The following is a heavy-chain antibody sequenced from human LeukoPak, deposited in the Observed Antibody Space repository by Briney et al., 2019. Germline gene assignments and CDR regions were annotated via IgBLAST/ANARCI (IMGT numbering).Heavy chain of an antibody. J-gene: IGHJ4*02. D-gene: IGHD3-16*01. CDR3: AKDSSQGGDYFDY. CDR1: GITLSSYA. Sequence: GGSLRLSCAASGITLSSYAMSWVRQAPGKGLEWVSAINGSGVITYYTDSVKGRFTISRDNSKNTVYLQMISLRAEDTAIYYCAKDSSQGGDYFDYWGQGTLVTVSS. CDR2: INGSGVIT. V-gene: IGHV3-23*01.